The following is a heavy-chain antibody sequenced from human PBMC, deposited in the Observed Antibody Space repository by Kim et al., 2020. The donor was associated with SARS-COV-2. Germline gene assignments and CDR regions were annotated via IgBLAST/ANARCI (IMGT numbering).Heavy chain of an antibody. D-gene: IGHD6-6*01. CDR1: GVSVSSGSYY. CDR2: IYFIGST. V-gene: IGHV4-61*01. Sequence: SETLSLTCTVSGVSVSSGSYYWTWIRQPPGKGLEWIGYIYFIGSTSHNPSLKSRVTISVDTSKNQFSLRLISVTAADTAVYFCARVHRSSSTVDYWGQGILVTVSS. J-gene: IGHJ4*02. CDR3: ARVHRSSSTVDY.